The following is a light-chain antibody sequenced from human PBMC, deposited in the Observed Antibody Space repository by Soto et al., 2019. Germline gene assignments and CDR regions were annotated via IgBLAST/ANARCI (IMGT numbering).Light chain of an antibody. Sequence: DIQMTQSPSSLSASVGDRVTITCQASQDIANYLNWYEQKPGRAPKLLIFDASNLETGVPSRFSGSGSGTDFTFTISSLQPEDIATYYCQQYSDLPFTFGGGAKVEIK. V-gene: IGKV1-33*01. CDR3: QQYSDLPFT. J-gene: IGKJ4*01. CDR2: DAS. CDR1: QDIANY.